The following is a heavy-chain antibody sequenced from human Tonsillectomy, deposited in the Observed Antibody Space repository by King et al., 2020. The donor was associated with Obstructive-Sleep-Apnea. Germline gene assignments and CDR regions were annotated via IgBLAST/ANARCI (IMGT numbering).Heavy chain of an antibody. Sequence: VQPVESGGGLVKPGGSLRLSCAASGFNFSTYSMNWVRQAPGKGLEWVSSISSSSSYIYYADSVKGRFTISRDNAKNSLYLQMNSLRAEDTAVYYCARGDYDILTGYYNVEPYYYYFGMDVWDQGTTVTVSS. CDR2: ISSSSSYI. J-gene: IGHJ6*02. V-gene: IGHV3-21*01. CDR3: ARGDYDILTGYYNVEPYYYYFGMDV. CDR1: GFNFSTYS. D-gene: IGHD3-9*01.